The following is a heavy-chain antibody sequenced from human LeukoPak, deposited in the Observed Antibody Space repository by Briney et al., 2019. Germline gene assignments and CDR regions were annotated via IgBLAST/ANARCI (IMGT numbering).Heavy chain of an antibody. CDR1: GYTFTSYG. CDR3: ARVLRGAYYDILTGRLDY. D-gene: IGHD3-9*01. V-gene: IGHV1-18*01. J-gene: IGHJ4*02. Sequence: ASVKVSCKASGYTFTSYGISWVRQAPGQGLEWMGWISAYNGNTNYAQKLQGRVTMTTDTSTSTAYMELRSLRSDDTAVYYCARVLRGAYYDILTGRLDYWGQGTLVTVSS. CDR2: ISAYNGNT.